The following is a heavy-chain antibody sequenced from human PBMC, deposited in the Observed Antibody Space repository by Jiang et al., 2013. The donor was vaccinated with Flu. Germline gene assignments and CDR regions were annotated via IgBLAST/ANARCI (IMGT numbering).Heavy chain of an antibody. CDR2: INPNSGGT. CDR3: ARGGELRQDAFDI. V-gene: IGHV1-2*04. J-gene: IGHJ3*02. CDR1: GYTFTGYY. D-gene: IGHD1-7*01. Sequence: SCKASGYTFTGYYMHWVRQAPGQGLEWMGWINPNSGGTNYAQKFQGWVTMTRDTSISTAYMELSRLRSDDTAVYYCARGGELRQDAFDIWGQGTMVTVSS.